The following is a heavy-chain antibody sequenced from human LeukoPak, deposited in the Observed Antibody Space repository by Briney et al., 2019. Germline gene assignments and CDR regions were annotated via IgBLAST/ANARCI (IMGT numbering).Heavy chain of an antibody. CDR1: GGSFSGYY. CDR3: ARGRSDFWSGYPSKYYYYYMDV. J-gene: IGHJ6*03. D-gene: IGHD3-3*01. CDR2: INHSGST. Sequence: SETLSLTCAVYGGSFSGYYWSWIRQPPGKGLEWIGEINHSGSTNYNPSLKSRVTISVDTSKNQFSLKLSSVTAADTAVYYCARGRSDFWSGYPSKYYYYYMDVWGKGTTVTVSS. V-gene: IGHV4-34*01.